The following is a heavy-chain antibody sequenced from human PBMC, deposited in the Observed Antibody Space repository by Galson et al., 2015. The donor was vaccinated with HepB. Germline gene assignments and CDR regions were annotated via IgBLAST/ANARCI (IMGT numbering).Heavy chain of an antibody. V-gene: IGHV4-59*08. J-gene: IGHJ6*02. D-gene: IGHD1-7*01. CDR2: IHYSGST. CDR3: ARTPSTGTTFYYYFGMDV. CDR1: GGSISNYY. Sequence: TLSLTCSVSGGSISNYYWSWIRQPPGEGLEWVGYIHYSGSTNYNPSLKSRVTISVDTSKNRFSLKVTSVTAADTAVYFCARTPSTGTTFYYYFGMDVWGQGTTVTVSS.